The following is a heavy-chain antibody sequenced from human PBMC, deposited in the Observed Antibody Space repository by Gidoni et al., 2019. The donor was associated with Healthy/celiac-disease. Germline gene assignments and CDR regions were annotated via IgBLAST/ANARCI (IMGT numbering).Heavy chain of an antibody. Sequence: QVQLVQSGAEVNKPGSSVQVSCKASGGTFSSYAISWVRQAPGQGLEWMGGIIPILGTANYAQKCQGRVTITADESTSTAYMELSSLRSEDTAVYYCARRGGYSDAVDIWGQGTMVTVSS. J-gene: IGHJ3*02. V-gene: IGHV1-69*01. CDR2: IIPILGTA. CDR1: GGTFSSYA. CDR3: ARRGGYSDAVDI. D-gene: IGHD3-22*01.